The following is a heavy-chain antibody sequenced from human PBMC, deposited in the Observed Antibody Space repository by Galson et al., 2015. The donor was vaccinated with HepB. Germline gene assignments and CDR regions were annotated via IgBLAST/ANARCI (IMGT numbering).Heavy chain of an antibody. D-gene: IGHD3/OR15-3a*01. Sequence: SLRLSCAAPGFTFSTSWVHWVRQAPGKGLVWVSRINGDGSSTSYADSVKGRFTIPRDNAKNTLYLQMNSLRVEDTAVYYCARGGPLGTYYSDYWGQGILVTVSS. CDR3: ARGGPLGTYYSDY. CDR2: INGDGSST. J-gene: IGHJ4*02. CDR1: GFTFSTSW. V-gene: IGHV3-74*01.